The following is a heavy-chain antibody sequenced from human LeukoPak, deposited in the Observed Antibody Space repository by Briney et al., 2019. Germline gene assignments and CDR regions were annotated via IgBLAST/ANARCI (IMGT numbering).Heavy chain of an antibody. Sequence: KPSETLSLTCTVSGGSISSYYWSWIRQPPGKGLEWIGYIYYSGSTNYNPSLKSRVTISVDTSKNQFSLKLSSVTAADTAVYYCARVGPTTFYFDYWGQGTLVTVSS. CDR3: ARVGPTTFYFDY. V-gene: IGHV4-59*01. CDR1: GGSISSYY. D-gene: IGHD1-26*01. CDR2: IYYSGST. J-gene: IGHJ4*02.